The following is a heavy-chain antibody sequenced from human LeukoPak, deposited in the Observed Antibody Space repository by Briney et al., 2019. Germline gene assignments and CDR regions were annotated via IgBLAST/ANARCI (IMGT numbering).Heavy chain of an antibody. V-gene: IGHV3-15*01. J-gene: IGHJ4*02. Sequence: KPGGSLRLSCAASGFTFSNAWMSWVRQAPGKGLEWVGRIKSKTDGGTTVYAAPVKGRFTISRDDSKNTLYLQMNSLKTEDTAVYYCTMSYYDILTGYIDWGQGTLVTVSS. CDR2: IKSKTDGGTT. CDR3: TMSYYDILTGYID. CDR1: GFTFSNAW. D-gene: IGHD3-9*01.